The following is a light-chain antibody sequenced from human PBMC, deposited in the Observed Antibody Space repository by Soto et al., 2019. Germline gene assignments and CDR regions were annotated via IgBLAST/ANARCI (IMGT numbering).Light chain of an antibody. CDR2: GNS. Sequence: QSVLTQPPSVSGAPGQRVTISCTGSSSNIGAGYDVHWYQQLPGTAPKLLIYGNSNRPSGVPDRFSGSKSGTSASLAITGLQAEDEADYYCQSYAGSLSGVVFGGGTKVTVL. V-gene: IGLV1-40*01. J-gene: IGLJ2*01. CDR3: QSYAGSLSGVV. CDR1: SSNIGAGYD.